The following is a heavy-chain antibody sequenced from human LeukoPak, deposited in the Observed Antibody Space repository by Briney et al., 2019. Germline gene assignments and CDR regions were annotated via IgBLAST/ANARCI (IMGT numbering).Heavy chain of an antibody. CDR1: GGSISRGNLY. D-gene: IGHD6-19*01. V-gene: IGHV4-30-4*08. CDR2: IYYSGST. CDR3: ARRAAVAGTFDY. J-gene: IGHJ4*02. Sequence: PSETLSLTCTVSGGSISRGNLYWSWIRQRPGKGLEWIGYIYYSGSTYYNPSLKSRVTISVDTSKNQFSLKLSSVTAADTAVYYCARRAAVAGTFDYWGQGTLVTVSS.